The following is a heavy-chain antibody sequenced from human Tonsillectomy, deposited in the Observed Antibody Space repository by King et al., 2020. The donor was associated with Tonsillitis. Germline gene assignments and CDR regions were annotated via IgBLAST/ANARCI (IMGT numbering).Heavy chain of an antibody. CDR2: IYYSGST. J-gene: IGHJ4*02. V-gene: IGHV4-61*01. CDR1: GGSVSSGSYY. CDR3: ARDTVRLPSLGY. D-gene: IGHD4-17*01. Sequence: VQLQESGPGLVKPSETLSLTCTVSGGSVSSGSYYWSWIRQPPGKGLEWIGYIYYSGSTNYNPSLKSRVTISVDTSKNQFSLKLSSVTAADTAVYYCARDTVRLPSLGYWGQGTLVTVSS.